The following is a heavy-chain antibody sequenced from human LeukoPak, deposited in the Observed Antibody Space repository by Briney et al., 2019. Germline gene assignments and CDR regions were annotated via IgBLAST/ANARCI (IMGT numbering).Heavy chain of an antibody. CDR2: IGSSGDSI. Sequence: PGGSLRLSCAASGFTFNDYYMSWIRQAPGKGLEWISYIGSSGDSINYADSVKGRFTISGDNAKNSLSLQMNSLRAKDTAVYYCARGRTSGSSWPFDYWGQGTPVTVSS. CDR3: ARGRTSGSSWPFDY. V-gene: IGHV3-11*04. D-gene: IGHD6-13*01. CDR1: GFTFNDYY. J-gene: IGHJ4*02.